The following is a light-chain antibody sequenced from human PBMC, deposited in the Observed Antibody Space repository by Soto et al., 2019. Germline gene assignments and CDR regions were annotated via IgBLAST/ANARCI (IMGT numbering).Light chain of an antibody. J-gene: IGKJ2*01. CDR3: LQGTHWPYT. CDR2: QVS. V-gene: IGKV2-30*02. CDR1: QGLLHSHGDTS. Sequence: DVVMTQSPLSLPVTLGQPASISCRSSQGLLHSHGDTSLSWFQQRPAQSPRRLIYQVSNRDSGVPDRFSGSGSGTDFTLTISRVEPEDVAIYYCLQGTHWPYTFGEGTKVEI.